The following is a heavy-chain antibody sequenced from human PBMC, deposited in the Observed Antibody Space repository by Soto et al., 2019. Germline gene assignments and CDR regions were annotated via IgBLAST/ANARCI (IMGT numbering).Heavy chain of an antibody. Sequence: SETLSLACTVSGGSISRYYWSWIRQPPGKGLEWIGYIYYSVNTNYNPSLKSRVTISVDTSKNQFSLNLRCMSPADTAVYYCARVGGLAARTFDYWGPGTLVTVSS. CDR2: IYYSVNT. V-gene: IGHV4-59*01. J-gene: IGHJ4*02. CDR1: GGSISRYY. CDR3: ARVGGLAARTFDY. D-gene: IGHD6-6*01.